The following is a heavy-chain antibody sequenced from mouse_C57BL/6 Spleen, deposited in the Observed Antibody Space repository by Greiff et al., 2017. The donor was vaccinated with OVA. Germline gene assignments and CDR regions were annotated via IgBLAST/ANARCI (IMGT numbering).Heavy chain of an antibody. Sequence: VQLQQSGPELVKPGASVKIPCKASGYTFTDYNMDWVKQSHGKSLEWIGDINPNNGGTIYNQKFKGKATLTVDKSSSTAYMELRSLTSEDTAVYYCARSGAQRYYAMDYWGQGTSVTVSS. J-gene: IGHJ4*01. CDR1: GYTFTDYN. CDR2: INPNNGGT. D-gene: IGHD3-2*02. V-gene: IGHV1-18*01. CDR3: ARSGAQRYYAMDY.